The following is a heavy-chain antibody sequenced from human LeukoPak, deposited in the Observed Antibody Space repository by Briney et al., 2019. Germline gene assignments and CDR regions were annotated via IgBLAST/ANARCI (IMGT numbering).Heavy chain of an antibody. Sequence: ASVKVSCKASGYTFTGYYMHWVRQAPGQGLEWMGWINPNSGGTNYAQKFQGRVTMTRDTSISTAYMELSRQRSDDTAVYYCARQIPSVRYYDSSGRNWFDPWGQGTLVTVSS. J-gene: IGHJ5*02. CDR2: INPNSGGT. CDR3: ARQIPSVRYYDSSGRNWFDP. CDR1: GYTFTGYY. V-gene: IGHV1-2*02. D-gene: IGHD3-22*01.